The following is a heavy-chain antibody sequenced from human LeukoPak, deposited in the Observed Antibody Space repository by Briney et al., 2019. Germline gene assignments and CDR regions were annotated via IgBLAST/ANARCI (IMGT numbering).Heavy chain of an antibody. CDR2: IFNDGSNV. V-gene: IGHV3-30*18. CDR3: AKGGYGAGTYFKLEALDF. Sequence: PGGFLRLSCAASGFTFRNFAMHWVRQAPGKGLQWVAVIFNDGSNVQYVDSVKGRFTISRDNSKNALYLQMNSLRAEDTALYYCAKGGYGAGTYFKLEALDFWGQGTMVTVSS. D-gene: IGHD3-10*01. CDR1: GFTFRNFA. J-gene: IGHJ3*01.